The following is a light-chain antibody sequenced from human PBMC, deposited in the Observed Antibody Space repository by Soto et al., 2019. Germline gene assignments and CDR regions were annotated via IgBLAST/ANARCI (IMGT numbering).Light chain of an antibody. J-gene: IGLJ1*01. Sequence: QSVLTQPRSVSGSPEQSVTISCTGTSSDVGGFNYVSWYQQHPGKAPKLMIYDVTKRPSGVPDRFSASKSGNTASLTISGLQAEDEADYYCCSYAGRYTFYVFGTGTKVNV. CDR2: DVT. CDR3: CSYAGRYTFYV. V-gene: IGLV2-11*01. CDR1: SSDVGGFNY.